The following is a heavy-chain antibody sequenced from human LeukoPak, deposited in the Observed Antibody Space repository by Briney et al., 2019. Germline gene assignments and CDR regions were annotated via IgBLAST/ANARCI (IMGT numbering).Heavy chain of an antibody. J-gene: IGHJ4*02. CDR2: ISSSGSTI. CDR3: ARTNYDFWSGYYTALDY. V-gene: IGHV3-48*03. CDR1: GFTFSSYE. Sequence: PGGSLRLSCAASGFTFSSYEMNWVRQAPGKGLEWVSYISSSGSTIYYADSVKGRFTISRDNAKNSLYLQMNSLRAEDTAVYYCARTNYDFWSGYYTALDYWGQGTLVTVS. D-gene: IGHD3-3*01.